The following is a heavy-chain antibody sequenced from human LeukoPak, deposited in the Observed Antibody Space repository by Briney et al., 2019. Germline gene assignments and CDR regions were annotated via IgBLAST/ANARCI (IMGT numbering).Heavy chain of an antibody. Sequence: GGSLRLSCEASGLSFSRYAMHWIRQAPGKGLEWVAVISYDASKTFYADSVKGRFTISRDTSENTLYLQMNSLRAEDTAVYYCAKDLVEGDWFDPWGQGTLVTVPS. J-gene: IGHJ5*02. D-gene: IGHD3-16*01. CDR3: AKDLVEGDWFDP. CDR2: ISYDASKT. CDR1: GLSFSRYA. V-gene: IGHV3-30*18.